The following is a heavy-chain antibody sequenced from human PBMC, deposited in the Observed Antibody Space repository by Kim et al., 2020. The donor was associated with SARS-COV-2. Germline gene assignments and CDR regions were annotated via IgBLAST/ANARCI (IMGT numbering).Heavy chain of an antibody. CDR1: GGSISSYY. D-gene: IGHD6-13*01. Sequence: SETLSLTCTVSGGSISSYYWSWIRQPPGKGLEWIGYIYYSGSTNYNPSLKSRVTISIHTSKNQFSLKLSSVTAADTAVYYCARGPSSWYDYWGQGTLVTVSS. J-gene: IGHJ4*01. CDR2: IYYSGST. V-gene: IGHV4-59*01. CDR3: ARGPSSWYDY.